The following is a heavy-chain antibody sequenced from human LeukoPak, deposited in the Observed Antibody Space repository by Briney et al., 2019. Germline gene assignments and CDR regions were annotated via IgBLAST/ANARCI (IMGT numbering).Heavy chain of an antibody. CDR1: GGTFTSYA. D-gene: IGHD4-17*01. CDR3: AREVPCGDYVGHYFDY. V-gene: IGHV1-69*13. J-gene: IGHJ4*02. Sequence: GASVKVSCKASGGTFTSYAISWVRQAPGQGLEWMGGIIPIFGTANYAQKFQGRVTITADESTSTAYMELSSLRSEDTAVYYCAREVPCGDYVGHYFDYWGQGTLVTVSS. CDR2: IIPIFGTA.